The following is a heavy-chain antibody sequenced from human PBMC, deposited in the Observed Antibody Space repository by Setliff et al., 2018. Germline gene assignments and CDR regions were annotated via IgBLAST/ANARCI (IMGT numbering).Heavy chain of an antibody. D-gene: IGHD2-2*01. Sequence: GASVKVSCKASGYAFGSCGISWVRQAPGQGLEWMGWICAYNGYIVYAQKFQGRVTMTTDTSTTTAYMEVRSLRSDDTAVYYCARDRKEIVVKPPAASLDYWGQGTQVTVSS. CDR2: ICAYNGYI. CDR1: GYAFGSCG. V-gene: IGHV1-18*01. CDR3: ARDRKEIVVKPPAASLDY. J-gene: IGHJ4*02.